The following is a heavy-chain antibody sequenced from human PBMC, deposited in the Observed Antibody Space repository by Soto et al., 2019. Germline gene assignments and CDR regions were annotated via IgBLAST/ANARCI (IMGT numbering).Heavy chain of an antibody. Sequence: QVQLQQWGAGLLKPSETLYLTCAVYGGSFSGYYWSWIRQTPGKRMEWIGEINHSRSTNYNPSLKHRVTISVDTSKNQSSLKLSSVAAAETDVYYCARAENGGVFDYWGQGTLVTVSS. J-gene: IGHJ4*02. CDR2: INHSRST. CDR3: ARAENGGVFDY. D-gene: IGHD3-10*01. CDR1: GGSFSGYY. V-gene: IGHV4-34*01.